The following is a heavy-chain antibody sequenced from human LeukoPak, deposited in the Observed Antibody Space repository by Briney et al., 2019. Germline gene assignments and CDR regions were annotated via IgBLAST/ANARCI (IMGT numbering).Heavy chain of an antibody. CDR2: ISGSGGST. CDR3: ARDGGDESSGYYFDY. J-gene: IGHJ4*02. CDR1: GFTFSSYA. V-gene: IGHV3-23*01. Sequence: GGSLRLSCAASGFTFSSYAMSWVRQAPGKGLEWVSAISGSGGSTYYADSVKGRFTISRDNTKNTLYLQMNSLRAEDTAVYYCARDGGDESSGYYFDYWGQGTLVTVSS. D-gene: IGHD3-22*01.